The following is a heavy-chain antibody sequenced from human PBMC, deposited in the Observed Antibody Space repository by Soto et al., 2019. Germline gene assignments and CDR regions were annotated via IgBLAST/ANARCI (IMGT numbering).Heavy chain of an antibody. CDR2: INHSGST. V-gene: IGHV4-34*01. J-gene: IGHJ4*02. CDR3: ASWTVTTATFDY. CDR1: GGSFSGYY. Sequence: LSLTCAVYGGSFSGYYWSWIRQPPGKGLEWIGEINHSGSTNYNPSLKSRVTISVDTSKNQFSLKLSSVTAADTAVYYCASWTVTTATFDYWGQGTLVTVSS. D-gene: IGHD4-4*01.